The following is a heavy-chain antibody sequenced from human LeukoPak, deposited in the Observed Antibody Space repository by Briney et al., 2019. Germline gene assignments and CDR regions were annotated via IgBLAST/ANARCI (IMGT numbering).Heavy chain of an antibody. V-gene: IGHV4-34*01. J-gene: IGHJ5*01. Sequence: SETLPLTCRVYGGSFSGYYWSWIRQPPGKGLEWIGEVNYSGSINYEPSLKSRVIISVDTSKNQFSLKLKSVTAADTAVYYCASYRYGYRGMDSWGQGTQVTVSS. CDR2: VNYSGSI. D-gene: IGHD5-12*01. CDR3: ASYRYGYRGMDS. CDR1: GGSFSGYY.